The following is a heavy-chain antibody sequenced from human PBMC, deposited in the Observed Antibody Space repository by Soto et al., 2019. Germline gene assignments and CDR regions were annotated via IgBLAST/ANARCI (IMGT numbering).Heavy chain of an antibody. CDR2: IYPGDSDT. CDR1: GYTFTDYW. J-gene: IGHJ6*02. D-gene: IGHD4-4*01. Sequence: GESLKISCKGSGYTFTDYWIGWVRQLPGKGLEWMGIIYPGDSDTRYRPSFQGHVTITVDKSTSTAYLQWNTLRASDTAMYYCARQISNFRYYYYATDVWGQGTTVTVSS. V-gene: IGHV5-51*01. CDR3: ARQISNFRYYYYATDV.